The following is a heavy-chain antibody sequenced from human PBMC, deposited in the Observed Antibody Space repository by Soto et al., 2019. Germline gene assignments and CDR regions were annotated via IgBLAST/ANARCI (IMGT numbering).Heavy chain of an antibody. CDR1: GGSINSGDYY. Sequence: PSETLSLTCTVSGGSINSGDYYWTWIRQPPGKGLEWIGYIYYSGSTYYNTYYSPSLKSRATISEDTSKNQFSLKLSSVTAADTAVYYCARTLALGSCSSTSCIVFWGPGTLVTVSS. D-gene: IGHD2-2*01. J-gene: IGHJ4*02. V-gene: IGHV4-30-4*01. CDR2: IYYSGST. CDR3: ARTLALGSCSSTSCIVF.